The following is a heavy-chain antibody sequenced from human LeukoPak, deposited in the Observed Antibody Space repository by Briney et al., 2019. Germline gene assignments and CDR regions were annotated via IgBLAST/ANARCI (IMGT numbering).Heavy chain of an antibody. CDR1: RGSISSYY. Sequence: SETLSLTCIVFRGSISSYYWSWIRQPPGKGLEWIGYLYHGGSTNYNPSLKSRVTISGDTSKNHFSLNLSSVTAADTAMYYCARGRYYYDSSGYPYNWFDPWGQGTLVTVSS. V-gene: IGHV4-59*01. CDR3: ARGRYYYDSSGYPYNWFDP. D-gene: IGHD3-22*01. CDR2: LYHGGST. J-gene: IGHJ5*02.